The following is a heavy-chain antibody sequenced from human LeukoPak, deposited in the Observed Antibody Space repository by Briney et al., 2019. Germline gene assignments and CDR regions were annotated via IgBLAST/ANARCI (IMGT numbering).Heavy chain of an antibody. J-gene: IGHJ4*02. Sequence: GGSLRLSCAASGFTFKNYGMLWVRQAPGKGLEWVAFIRYDGSNKYYADSVKGRFTISRDNSKNTLYLQMNSLRAEDTALYYCVKGNPLDYWGQGTLVIVSS. V-gene: IGHV3-30*02. CDR3: VKGNPLDY. CDR1: GFTFKNYG. CDR2: IRYDGSNK. D-gene: IGHD1-14*01.